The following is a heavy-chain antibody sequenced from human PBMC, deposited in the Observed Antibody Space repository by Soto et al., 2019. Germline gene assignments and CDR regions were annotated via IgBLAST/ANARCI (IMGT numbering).Heavy chain of an antibody. J-gene: IGHJ4*02. CDR1: GYTFTSYG. Sequence: ASVKVSCKASGYTFTSYGISWVRQAPGQGLEWMGWISAYNGNTNYAQKLQGRVTMTTDTSTRTAYMERRSLRADDTAVYYCARDGGFYGSGSYFDYWGQGTLVTVSS. V-gene: IGHV1-18*01. D-gene: IGHD3-10*01. CDR3: ARDGGFYGSGSYFDY. CDR2: ISAYNGNT.